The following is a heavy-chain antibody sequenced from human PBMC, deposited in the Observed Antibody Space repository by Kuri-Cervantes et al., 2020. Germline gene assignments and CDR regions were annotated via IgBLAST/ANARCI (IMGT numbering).Heavy chain of an antibody. J-gene: IGHJ4*02. CDR3: AREDCSSTSCYFDY. Sequence: GGSLRLSCAASGFTFSSYSMNWVRQAPGKGLEWVSSISSSSSYIYYADSVKGRFTIPRDNAKNSLYLQMNSLRAEDTAVYYCAREDCSSTSCYFDYWGQGTLVTVSS. CDR1: GFTFSSYS. D-gene: IGHD2-2*01. V-gene: IGHV3-21*01. CDR2: ISSSSSYI.